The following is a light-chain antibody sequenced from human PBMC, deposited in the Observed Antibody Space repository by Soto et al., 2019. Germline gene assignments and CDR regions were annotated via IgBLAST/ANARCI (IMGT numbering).Light chain of an antibody. CDR3: QQYDNLPSIT. J-gene: IGKJ5*01. CDR2: DAS. V-gene: IGKV1-33*01. CDR1: QDISNY. Sequence: DIQMTQSPSSLSASVGDRVTITCQASQDISNYLNWYQQKPGKAPKLLIYDASNLETGVPSRFSGSGSGTDFTFTISSLQPEDIATYYCQQYDNLPSITFGHGTRLYFK.